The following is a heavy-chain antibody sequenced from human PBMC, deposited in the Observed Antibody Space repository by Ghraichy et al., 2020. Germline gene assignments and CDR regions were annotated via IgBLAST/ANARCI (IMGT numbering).Heavy chain of an antibody. CDR2: IIPIFGTA. D-gene: IGHD2-21*02. V-gene: IGHV1-69*06. Sequence: SVKVSCKASGGTFSSYAISWVRQAPGQGLEWMGGIIPIFGTANYAQKFQGRVTITADKSTSTAYMELSSLRSEDTAVYYCARWGVVTATPYNWFDPWGQGTLVTVSS. CDR3: ARWGVVTATPYNWFDP. CDR1: GGTFSSYA. J-gene: IGHJ5*02.